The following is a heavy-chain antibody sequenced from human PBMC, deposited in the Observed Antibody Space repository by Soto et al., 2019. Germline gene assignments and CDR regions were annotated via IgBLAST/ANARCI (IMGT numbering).Heavy chain of an antibody. CDR3: ARGATHGSSWYFWFDP. Sequence: QVQLVQSGAEVRMPGSSVKVSCKASGGTFSTYPINWVRQAPGQGLEWMGGIIPLFGTTNYALKFKGRVTITADESTSTAYMELSSLRAEDAAVYYCARGATHGSSWYFWFDPWGQGTLVTVSS. D-gene: IGHD6-13*01. V-gene: IGHV1-69*01. J-gene: IGHJ5*02. CDR1: GGTFSTYP. CDR2: IIPLFGTT.